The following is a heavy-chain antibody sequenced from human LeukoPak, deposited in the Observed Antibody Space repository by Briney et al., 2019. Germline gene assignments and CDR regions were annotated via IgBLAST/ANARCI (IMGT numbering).Heavy chain of an antibody. CDR3: ARLFQYCSSTRCSFFDY. CDR2: IKQDGSEK. CDR1: GFTFSTYW. J-gene: IGHJ4*02. D-gene: IGHD2-2*01. Sequence: GGSLRLSCVASGFTFSTYWMSWVRQAPGKGLEWVANIKQDGSEKYYVDSVKGRFTISRDNAKNSLYLQMNSLRAEDTAVYYCARLFQYCSSTRCSFFDYWGQGTLVTVSS. V-gene: IGHV3-7*01.